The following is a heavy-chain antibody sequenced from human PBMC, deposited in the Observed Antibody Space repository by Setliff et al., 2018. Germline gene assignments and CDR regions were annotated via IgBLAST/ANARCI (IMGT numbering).Heavy chain of an antibody. V-gene: IGHV4-34*01. CDR3: ARDRSYYASGSFTKWFDY. Sequence: SETLSLTCAVYGGSFSGYYWSWIRQPPGKGLEWIGEINHSGSTNYNPSLKSRVTISVDTSKNQFSLKLSSVTAADTATYYCARDRSYYASGSFTKWFDYWGQGALVTVSS. CDR2: INHSGST. D-gene: IGHD3-10*01. CDR1: GGSFSGYY. J-gene: IGHJ4*02.